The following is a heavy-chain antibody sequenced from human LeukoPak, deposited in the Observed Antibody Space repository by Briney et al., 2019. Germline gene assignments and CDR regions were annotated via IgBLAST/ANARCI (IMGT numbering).Heavy chain of an antibody. J-gene: IGHJ5*02. V-gene: IGHV4-34*01. CDR1: GGSFSGYY. D-gene: IGHD5-24*01. CDR3: ASSGEGWLQFRWSPPGRA. Sequence: SETLSLTCAVYGGSFSGYYWSWIRQPPGKGLEWIGEINHSGSTNYNPSLKSRVTISVDTSKNQFSLKLSSVTAADTAVYYCASSGEGWLQFRWSPPGRAWGQGTLVTVSS. CDR2: INHSGST.